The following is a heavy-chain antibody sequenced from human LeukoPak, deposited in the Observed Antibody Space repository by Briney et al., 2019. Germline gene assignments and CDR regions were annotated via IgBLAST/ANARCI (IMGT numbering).Heavy chain of an antibody. CDR1: GDSVSSNSAA. J-gene: IGHJ6*03. CDR3: ARGALGYYYDSSGYYSYYYYMDV. V-gene: IGHV6-1*01. Sequence: SQTLSLTCAISGDSVSSNSAAWNWIRQSPSRGLEWLGRTYYRSKWYNDYAVSAKSRITINPDTSKNQFSLQLNSVTPEDTAVYYCARGALGYYYDSSGYYSYYYYMDVWGKGTTVTISS. D-gene: IGHD3-22*01. CDR2: TYYRSKWYN.